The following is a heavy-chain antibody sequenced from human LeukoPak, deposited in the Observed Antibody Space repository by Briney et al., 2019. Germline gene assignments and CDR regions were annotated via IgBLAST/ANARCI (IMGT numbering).Heavy chain of an antibody. D-gene: IGHD5-18*01. CDR3: AKDRISGYSFGLVGMDV. V-gene: IGHV3-30*02. CDR1: GFTFSSYG. Sequence: HTGGSLRLSCAASGFTFSSYGMHWVRQAPGKGLEWVAFMRYDGSNKYYIDSVKGRFTLSRDNSKNTLYLQMNSLRAEDTAVYYCAKDRISGYSFGLVGMDVWGQGTTVTVSS. J-gene: IGHJ6*02. CDR2: MRYDGSNK.